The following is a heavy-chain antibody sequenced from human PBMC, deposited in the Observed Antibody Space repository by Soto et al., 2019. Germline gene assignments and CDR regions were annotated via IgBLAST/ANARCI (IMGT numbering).Heavy chain of an antibody. D-gene: IGHD6-13*01. Sequence: QVQLVQSGAGVKKPGSSVKVSCKASGGTFGIYAITWVRQAPGQGLEWMGGIIAFADIVNYTQKLQGRVTITADESTNTAYMELSSLRAEDTAVYYCARGLYSSSWFHSGHSYYYCGMDVWGQGTTVTVSS. CDR3: ARGLYSSSWFHSGHSYYYCGMDV. J-gene: IGHJ6*02. V-gene: IGHV1-69*12. CDR2: IIAFADIV. CDR1: GGTFGIYA.